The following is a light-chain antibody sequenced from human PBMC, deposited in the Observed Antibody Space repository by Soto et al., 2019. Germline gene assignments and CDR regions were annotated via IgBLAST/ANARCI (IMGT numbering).Light chain of an antibody. V-gene: IGKV3-15*01. Sequence: IVLTQSPATLSLSPGERATLSCGASQSVSSSYLAWYQQKPGLAPRLLIYDASTRATGIPARFRGSGSGTEFTLTIDSLQSEDFAVYYCQQYNDWPPAFGGGTKVDIK. CDR2: DAS. J-gene: IGKJ4*01. CDR3: QQYNDWPPA. CDR1: QSVSSSY.